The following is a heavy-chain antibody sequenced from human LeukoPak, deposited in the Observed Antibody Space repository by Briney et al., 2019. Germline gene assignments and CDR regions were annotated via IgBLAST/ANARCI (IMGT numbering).Heavy chain of an antibody. V-gene: IGHV4-59*08. D-gene: IGHD3-10*01. CDR3: ARQGESSIWFGEFLPAFDI. J-gene: IGHJ3*02. CDR2: IYYSGST. Sequence: PSETLSLTCTASGGSISSYYWSWIRQPPGKGLEWIGYIYYSGSTNYNPSLKSRVTISVDTSKNQFSLKLSSVTAADTAVYYCARQGESSIWFGEFLPAFDIWGQGTMVTVSS. CDR1: GGSISSYY.